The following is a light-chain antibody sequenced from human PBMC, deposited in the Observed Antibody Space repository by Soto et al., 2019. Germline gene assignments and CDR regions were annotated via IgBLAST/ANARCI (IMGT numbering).Light chain of an antibody. J-gene: IGKJ4*01. Sequence: ETVLTQSPSTLSLSQGERATLSCRASQSVSSNLAWYQQKPGQAPRLLIYDASKRATGIPARFSGSGSGTDFTLTISSLQPEEFARDSGHPRSNWARACGGGTKVDI. CDR1: QSVSSN. CDR3: HPRSNWARA. V-gene: IGKV3D-11*03. CDR2: DAS.